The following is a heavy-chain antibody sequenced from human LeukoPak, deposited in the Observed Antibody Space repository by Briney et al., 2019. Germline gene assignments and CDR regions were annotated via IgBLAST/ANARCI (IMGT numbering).Heavy chain of an antibody. CDR1: GYTFTSFG. D-gene: IGHD3-16*02. CDR3: ARYIGAYDYIWGTYRSRYDY. V-gene: IGHV1-18*01. CDR2: ISAYNGNI. J-gene: IGHJ4*02. Sequence: ASVKVSCKASGYTFTSFGVGWVRQAPGHGLEWMGWISAYNGNIDYARKFQGRVTMTTDTSTSTAHMELRSLTSDDTAVYYCARYIGAYDYIWGTYRSRYDYWGQGTLVTVSS.